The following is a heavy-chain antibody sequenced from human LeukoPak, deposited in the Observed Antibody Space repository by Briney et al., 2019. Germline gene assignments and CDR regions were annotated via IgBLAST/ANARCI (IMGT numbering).Heavy chain of an antibody. V-gene: IGHV4-34*01. J-gene: IGHJ6*02. CDR2: INHSGST. CDR3: ARNYDFWTPVNPYYYYYGMDV. Sequence: SETLSLTCAVYGGSFSGYYWSWIRQPPGKGLEWIGEINHSGSTNYNPSLKSRVTISVDTSKNQFSLKLSSVTAADTAVYYCARNYDFWTPVNPYYYYYGMDVWGQGTTVTVSS. D-gene: IGHD3-3*01. CDR1: GGSFSGYY.